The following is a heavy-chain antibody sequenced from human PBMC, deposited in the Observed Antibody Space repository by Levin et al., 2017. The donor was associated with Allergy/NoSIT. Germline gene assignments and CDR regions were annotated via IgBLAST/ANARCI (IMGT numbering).Heavy chain of an antibody. D-gene: IGHD3-3*01. CDR2: INPGNGET. J-gene: IGHJ4*02. V-gene: IGHV1-3*01. CDR3: ARDNYDFSTGYYVFEN. Sequence: ASVKVSRKASGYSFRSYGLQWMRQVPGQRLEWLGWINPGNGETRYSQNFQGRVTITRDTYASTGYMELITLTSEDTAVYYCARDNYDFSTGYYVFENWGQGTLVTVSS. CDR1: GYSFRSYG.